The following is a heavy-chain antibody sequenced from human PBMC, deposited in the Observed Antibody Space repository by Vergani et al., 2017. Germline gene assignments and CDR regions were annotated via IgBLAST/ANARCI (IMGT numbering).Heavy chain of an antibody. Sequence: QVQLVQSGAEVKKPGASVKVSCKASGYTFTGYYMHWVRQAPGQGLEWMGWINPNSGGTNYAQKFQGRVTMTRDTSISTAYMELSRLRSDDTAVYYCARDTPPWLVRQTLPGAFDIWGQGTMVTVSS. CDR1: GYTFTGYY. D-gene: IGHD6-19*01. J-gene: IGHJ3*02. CDR2: INPNSGGT. CDR3: ARDTPPWLVRQTLPGAFDI. V-gene: IGHV1-2*02.